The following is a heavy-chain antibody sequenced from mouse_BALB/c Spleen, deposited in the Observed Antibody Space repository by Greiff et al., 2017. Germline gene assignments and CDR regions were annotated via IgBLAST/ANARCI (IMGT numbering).Heavy chain of an antibody. J-gene: IGHJ4*01. V-gene: IGHV1-15*01. CDR2: IDPETGGT. CDR1: GYTFTDYE. Sequence: VQLQQSGAELVRPGASVTLSCKASGYTFTDYEMHWVKQTPVHGLEWIGAIDPETGGTAYNQKFKGKATLTADKSSSTAYMELRSLTSEDSAVYYCTRAYYGNYRYAMDYWGQGTSVTVSS. CDR3: TRAYYGNYRYAMDY. D-gene: IGHD2-10*01.